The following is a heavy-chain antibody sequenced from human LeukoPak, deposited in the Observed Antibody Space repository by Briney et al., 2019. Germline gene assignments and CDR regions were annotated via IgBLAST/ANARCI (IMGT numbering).Heavy chain of an antibody. CDR2: MNPNNGDT. CDR3: ARGQWGSYGSWYFDY. V-gene: IGHV1-8*01. CDR1: GYTFTTYD. J-gene: IGHJ4*02. D-gene: IGHD3-16*01. Sequence: ASVKVSCKASGYTFTTYDINWVRQVPGQGLEWMGWMNPNNGDTGYAQKFQGRVTITRDTSKTTVYMELRSLTSEVTAIFYCARGQWGSYGSWYFDYWGQGSLVTVSS.